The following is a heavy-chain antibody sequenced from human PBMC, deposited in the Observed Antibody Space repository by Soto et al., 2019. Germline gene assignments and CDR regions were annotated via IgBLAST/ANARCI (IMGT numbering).Heavy chain of an antibody. Sequence: QVQLQQWGAGLLKPSETLSLTCAVYGGSFSGYYWTWIRQPPGTGLEWIGEINHSGSTNYNPSLKXRXTXSXPTSKNQFSLKLTSVTAADTAVYYCARDKITGLFDYWGQGTLVTVSS. V-gene: IGHV4-34*01. CDR3: ARDKITGLFDY. D-gene: IGHD2-8*02. J-gene: IGHJ4*02. CDR2: INHSGST. CDR1: GGSFSGYY.